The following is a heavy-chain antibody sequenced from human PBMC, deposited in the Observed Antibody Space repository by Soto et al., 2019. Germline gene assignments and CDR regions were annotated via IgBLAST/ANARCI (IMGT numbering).Heavy chain of an antibody. Sequence: PGGSLRLSCTSSGFTVSSNYMSWVRQAPGKGLEWVSVIYSGGSTYYADSVKGRFTISRDNSKNTLYLQMNSLRAEDTAVYYCARGRRVAAAAKGWFDPWGQGTLVNVYS. J-gene: IGHJ5*02. CDR3: ARGRRVAAAAKGWFDP. CDR2: IYSGGST. D-gene: IGHD6-13*01. V-gene: IGHV3-53*01. CDR1: GFTVSSNY.